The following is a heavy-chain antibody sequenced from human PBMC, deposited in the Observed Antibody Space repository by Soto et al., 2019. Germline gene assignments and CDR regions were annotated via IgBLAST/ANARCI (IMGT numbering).Heavy chain of an antibody. Sequence: TLSLTCTVSGGSINSGGYYWSWIRQHPGKGLEWIGYIYYSGSTYYNPSLKSRVTISVDTSKNQFSLKLSSVTAADTAVYYCASGSGNYYYGMDVWGQGTTVTVSS. D-gene: IGHD5-12*01. CDR2: IYYSGST. CDR3: ASGSGNYYYGMDV. CDR1: GGSINSGGYY. V-gene: IGHV4-31*03. J-gene: IGHJ6*02.